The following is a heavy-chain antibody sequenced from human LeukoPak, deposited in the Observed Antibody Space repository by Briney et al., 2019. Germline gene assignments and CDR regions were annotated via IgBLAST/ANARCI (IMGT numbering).Heavy chain of an antibody. CDR1: GFTFSSYS. CDR3: ARDPSAVPTAVNWFDP. J-gene: IGHJ5*02. Sequence: GGSLRLSCAASGFTFSSYSMNWVRQAPGKGLEWVSYISSSSSTIYYADAVKGRFTISRDNAKNSLYLQMNSLRAEDTAVYYCARDPSAVPTAVNWFDPWGQGTLVTVSS. CDR2: ISSSSSTI. D-gene: IGHD2-2*01. V-gene: IGHV3-48*04.